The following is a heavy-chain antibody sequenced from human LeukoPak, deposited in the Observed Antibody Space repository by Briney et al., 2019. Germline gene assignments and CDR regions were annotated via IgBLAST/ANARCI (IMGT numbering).Heavy chain of an antibody. V-gene: IGHV3-48*04. CDR2: ISGSSSTI. Sequence: GGSLRLSCAASGFTFSSYSMNWVRQAPGKGLEWVSYISGSSSTIYYADSVKGRFTISRDNAKNSLYLQMNSLRAEDTAVYYCAREVKYYYDSSGYRYFDYWGQGTLVTVSS. CDR3: AREVKYYYDSSGYRYFDY. CDR1: GFTFSSYS. D-gene: IGHD3-22*01. J-gene: IGHJ4*02.